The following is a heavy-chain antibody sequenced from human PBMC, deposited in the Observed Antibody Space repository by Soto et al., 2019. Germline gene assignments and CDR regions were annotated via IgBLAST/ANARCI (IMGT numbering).Heavy chain of an antibody. V-gene: IGHV3-30*18. CDR1: GFTFSSYG. CDR3: ANDFARGYSSSCYFGY. D-gene: IGHD6-13*01. Sequence: GGSLRLSCAASGFTFSSYGMHWVRQAPGKGLEWVAVISYDGSNKYYADSVKGRFTISRDNSKNTLYLQMNSLRAEDTAVYYCANDFARGYSSSCYFGYWGQGTLVTVSS. CDR2: ISYDGSNK. J-gene: IGHJ4*02.